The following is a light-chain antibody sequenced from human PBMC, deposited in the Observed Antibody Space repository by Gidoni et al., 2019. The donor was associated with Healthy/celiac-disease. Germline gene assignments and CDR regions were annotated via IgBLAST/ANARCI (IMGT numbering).Light chain of an antibody. CDR1: QSVSSN. J-gene: IGKJ4*01. CDR3: QQYNSWPPLT. V-gene: IGKV3-15*01. Sequence: EIVMTQSPATLSVSPGERATLSCRASQSVSSNLAWYQQKPGQAPRLLIYGASTRATGIPARFSGSGSGTEFTLTISSLQSEDFALYYCQQYNSWPPLTFGGXTRVEIK. CDR2: GAS.